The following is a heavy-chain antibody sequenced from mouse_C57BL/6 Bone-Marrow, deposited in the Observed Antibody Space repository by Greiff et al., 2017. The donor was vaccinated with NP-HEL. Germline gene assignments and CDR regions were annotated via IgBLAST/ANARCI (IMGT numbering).Heavy chain of an antibody. CDR3: ARQGWTRGYAMDY. V-gene: IGHV5-6*01. CDR1: GFTFSSYG. Sequence: EVQGVESGGDLVKPGGSLKLSCAASGFTFSSYGMSWVRQTPDKRLEWVATISSGGSYTYYPDSVKGRFTISRDNAKNTLYLQMSSLKSEDTAMDDCARQGWTRGYAMDYWGQGTSVTVSS. D-gene: IGHD3-2*02. J-gene: IGHJ4*01. CDR2: ISSGGSYT.